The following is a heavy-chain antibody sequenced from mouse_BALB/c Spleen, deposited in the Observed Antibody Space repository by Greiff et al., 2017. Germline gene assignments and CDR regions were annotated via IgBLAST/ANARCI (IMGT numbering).Heavy chain of an antibody. CDR2: ISSGGST. CDR3: ARRDYAYYFDD. Sequence: EVQGVESGGGLVKPGGSLKLSCAASGFTFSSYAMSWVRQTPEKRLEWVASISSGGSTYYPDSVKGRFTISRDNARNILYLQMSSLRSEDTAMYYCARRDYAYYFDDWGQGTTLTVSS. J-gene: IGHJ2*01. V-gene: IGHV5-6-5*01. D-gene: IGHD1-1*02. CDR1: GFTFSSYA.